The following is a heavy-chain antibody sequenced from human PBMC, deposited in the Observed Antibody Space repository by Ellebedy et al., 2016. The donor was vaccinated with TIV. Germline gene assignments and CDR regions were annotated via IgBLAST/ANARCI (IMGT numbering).Heavy chain of an antibody. J-gene: IGHJ6*02. CDR1: GFTFSSYS. D-gene: IGHD3-10*01. Sequence: GESLKISXAASGFTFSSYSMNWVRQAPGKGLEWVSYISSSSSTIYYADSVKGRFTISRDNAKNSLYLQMNSLRAEDTAVYYCARDYTMVRGVIIPPGDYYYGMDVWGQGTTVTVSS. CDR2: ISSSSSTI. V-gene: IGHV3-48*01. CDR3: ARDYTMVRGVIIPPGDYYYGMDV.